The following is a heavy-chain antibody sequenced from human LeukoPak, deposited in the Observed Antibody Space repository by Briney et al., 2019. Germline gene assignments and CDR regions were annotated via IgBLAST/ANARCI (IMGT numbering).Heavy chain of an antibody. J-gene: IGHJ6*02. Sequence: PSETLSLTCTVPGGSISNYYWSWIRQSPVKGLEWIGYIYFSGATNYNPSLKSRVTISVDASKNQFSLKLSSVTAADTAVYYCAREDPQTTVPEGLDVWGQGTTVTVSS. CDR1: GGSISNYY. V-gene: IGHV4-59*01. CDR3: AREDPQTTVPEGLDV. D-gene: IGHD4-17*01. CDR2: IYFSGAT.